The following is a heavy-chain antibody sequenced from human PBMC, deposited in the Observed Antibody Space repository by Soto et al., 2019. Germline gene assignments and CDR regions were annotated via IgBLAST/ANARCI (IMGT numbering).Heavy chain of an antibody. J-gene: IGHJ6*02. D-gene: IGHD5-12*01. V-gene: IGHV3-30*18. Sequence: GSLSLSCAASGFTFSGYYMHWVRQAPGKGLEWVAVISYDGSTEYYADSVKGRFTISRDNSANRLFLQMNSLRPEDTAVYYCTKDDGYNDSTYYHYFGMDVWGQGTTVTVSS. CDR3: TKDDGYNDSTYYHYFGMDV. CDR2: ISYDGSTE. CDR1: GFTFSGYY.